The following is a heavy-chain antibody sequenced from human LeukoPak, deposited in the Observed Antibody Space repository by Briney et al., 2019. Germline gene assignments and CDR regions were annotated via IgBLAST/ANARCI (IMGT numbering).Heavy chain of an antibody. J-gene: IGHJ3*02. V-gene: IGHV4-39*01. Sequence: PSETLSLTCTVSGGSISSSSYYWGWIRQPPGKGLEWIGSIYYSGSTYYNPSLKSRVTISVDTSKNQFSLKLSSVTAADTAVDTGARPADNSDAFEIWCQGTMVTVSS. CDR3: ARPADNSDAFEI. D-gene: IGHD4-23*01. CDR1: GGSISSSSYY. CDR2: IYYSGST.